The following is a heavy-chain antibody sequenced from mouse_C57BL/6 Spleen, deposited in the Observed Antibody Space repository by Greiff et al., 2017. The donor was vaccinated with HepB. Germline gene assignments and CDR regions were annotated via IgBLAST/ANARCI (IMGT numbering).Heavy chain of an antibody. CDR3: ARSVTTENYAMDY. V-gene: IGHV1-18*01. Sequence: VQLQQSGPELVKPGASVKIPCKASGYTFTDYNMDWVKQSHGKSLEWIGDINPNNGGTIYNQKFKGKATLTVDKSSSTAYMELRSLTSEDTAVYYCARSVTTENYAMDYWGQGTSVTVSS. CDR1: GYTFTDYN. D-gene: IGHD2-2*01. CDR2: INPNNGGT. J-gene: IGHJ4*01.